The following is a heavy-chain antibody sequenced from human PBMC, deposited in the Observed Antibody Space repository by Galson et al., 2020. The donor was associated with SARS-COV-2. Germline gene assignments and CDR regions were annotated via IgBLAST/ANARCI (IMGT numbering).Heavy chain of an antibody. Sequence: GGSLRLSCAASGFTFSSHGMHWVRQAPGKGLEWVAVIWYDGSKKYHADSVKGRFTISRDNSKNTLYLQMNSLRADDTAVYYCARDGVTGAAGTEMLDYWGQGTRVTVSS. D-gene: IGHD6-13*01. J-gene: IGHJ4*02. CDR3: ARDGVTGAAGTEMLDY. CDR1: GFTFSSHG. CDR2: IWYDGSKK. V-gene: IGHV3-33*01.